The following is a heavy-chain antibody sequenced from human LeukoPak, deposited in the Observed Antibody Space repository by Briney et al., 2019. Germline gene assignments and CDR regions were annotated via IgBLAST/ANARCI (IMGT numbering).Heavy chain of an antibody. J-gene: IGHJ4*02. CDR1: GFTVSSNY. V-gene: IGHV3-66*01. CDR2: IYSGGST. D-gene: IGHD3-22*01. Sequence: GGSLRLSCAASGFTVSSNYMSWVRQAPGKGLEWVSVIYSGGSTYYADSVKGRFTISRDDSKNMLYLQMNSLRAEDTAIYYCSREDYYFDSSGTHYFDYWGQGIQVTVSS. CDR3: SREDYYFDSSGTHYFDY.